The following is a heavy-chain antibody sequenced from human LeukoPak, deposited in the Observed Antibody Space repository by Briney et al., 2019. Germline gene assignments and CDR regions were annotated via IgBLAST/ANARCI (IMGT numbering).Heavy chain of an antibody. CDR3: ARDNYYASSGYYYVDY. Sequence: GGSLRLSCAASGFTFNTYAFHWVRQAPGKGLEWVAVTSYDGSNKYYADSVKDRFTISRDNSKNTLYLQMNSLRAEDTAVYYCARDNYYASSGYYYVDYWGQGTLVTVSS. CDR1: GFTFNTYA. J-gene: IGHJ4*02. CDR2: TSYDGSNK. D-gene: IGHD3-22*01. V-gene: IGHV3-30-3*01.